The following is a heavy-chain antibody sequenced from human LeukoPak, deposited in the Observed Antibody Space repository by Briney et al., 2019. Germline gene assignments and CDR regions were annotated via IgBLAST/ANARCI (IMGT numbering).Heavy chain of an antibody. D-gene: IGHD6-19*01. CDR3: ARGPDSGWYQDYYYGMDV. J-gene: IGHJ6*02. V-gene: IGHV7-4-1*02. CDR2: INTNTGNP. Sequence: ASVNVSCKASGYTFTSYAMNWVRQAPGQGLEWMGWINTNTGNPTYAQGFTGRFVFSLDTSVSTAYLQISSLKAEDTAVYYCARGPDSGWYQDYYYGMDVWGQGTTVTVS. CDR1: GYTFTSYA.